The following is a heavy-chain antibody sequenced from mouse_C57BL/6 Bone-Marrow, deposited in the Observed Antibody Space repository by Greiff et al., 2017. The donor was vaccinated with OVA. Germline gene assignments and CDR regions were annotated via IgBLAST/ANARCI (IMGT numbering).Heavy chain of an antibody. Sequence: VHLVESGAELVKPGASVKISCKASGYAFSSYWMNWVKQRPGKGLEWIGQIYPGDGDTNYNGKFKGKATLTADKSSSTAYMQLSSLTSEDSAVYFCARWEGYDGSFYAMDYWGQGTSVTVSS. V-gene: IGHV1-80*01. CDR3: ARWEGYDGSFYAMDY. CDR2: IYPGDGDT. J-gene: IGHJ4*01. D-gene: IGHD2-3*01. CDR1: GYAFSSYW.